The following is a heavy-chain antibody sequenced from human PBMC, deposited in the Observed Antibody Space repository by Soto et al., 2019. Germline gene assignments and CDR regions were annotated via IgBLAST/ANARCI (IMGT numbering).Heavy chain of an antibody. CDR3: ARDRGYSGYDFDY. CDR2: IYYSGST. D-gene: IGHD5-12*01. Sequence: SETLSLTCTVSGGSISSGGYYWSWIRQHPGKGLEWIGYIYYSGSTYYNPSLKSRVTISVDTSKNQFSLKLSSVTAADTAVYYCARDRGYSGYDFDYWGQGTLVTVSS. J-gene: IGHJ4*02. CDR1: GGSISSGGYY. V-gene: IGHV4-31*03.